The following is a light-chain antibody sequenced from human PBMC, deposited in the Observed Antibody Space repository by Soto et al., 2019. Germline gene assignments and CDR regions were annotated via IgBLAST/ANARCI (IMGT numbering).Light chain of an antibody. CDR1: SSDVGTYDY. CDR3: SSNTNSGTVL. V-gene: IGLV2-14*01. J-gene: IGLJ3*02. CDR2: GVS. Sequence: QSVLTQPASVSGSPGQSITISCTGTSSDVGTYDYVSWYQQFPGKGPKLVIHGVSYRPSGVSNRFSGSKSGNTASLTISGLQSEDEADYYCSSNTNSGTVLFGGGTKLTVL.